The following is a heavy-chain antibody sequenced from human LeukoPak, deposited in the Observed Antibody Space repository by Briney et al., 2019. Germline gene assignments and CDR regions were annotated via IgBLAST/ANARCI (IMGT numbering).Heavy chain of an antibody. Sequence: GGSLRLSCAASGFXFSGSAIHWVRQASGKGLEWVGRIRSKVNNYATAYAASVKGRFTISRDESKNTAYLQMNSLKTEDTAVYYCTRRSGDDSRGYYDYWGQGILVTVSS. D-gene: IGHD3-22*01. J-gene: IGHJ4*02. CDR1: GFXFSGSA. V-gene: IGHV3-73*01. CDR3: TRRSGDDSRGYYDY. CDR2: IRSKVNNYAT.